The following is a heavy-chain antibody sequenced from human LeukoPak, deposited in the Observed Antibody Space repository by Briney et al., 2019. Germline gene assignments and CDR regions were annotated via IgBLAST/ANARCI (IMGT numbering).Heavy chain of an antibody. D-gene: IGHD3-16*01. CDR3: AKDLGDYVWGSSDPVPDY. CDR2: ISSSGSTI. J-gene: IGHJ4*02. V-gene: IGHV3-48*03. Sequence: PGGSLRLSCAASGFTFSSYEMNWVRQAPGKGLEWVSYISSSGSTIYYADSVKGRFTISRDNSKNTLYLQMNSLRVEDTAVYYCAKDLGDYVWGSSDPVPDYWGQGTLVTVSS. CDR1: GFTFSSYE.